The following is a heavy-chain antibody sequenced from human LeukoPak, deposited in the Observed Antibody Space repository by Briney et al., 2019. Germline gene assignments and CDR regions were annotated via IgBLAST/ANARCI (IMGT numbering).Heavy chain of an antibody. CDR2: IYYSGST. D-gene: IGHD2-15*01. V-gene: IGHV4-39*07. J-gene: IGHJ4*02. Sequence: SETLSLTCTVSGGSISSSGYYWGWIRQPPGKALEWIGSIYYSGSTYYNPSLKSRVTMSVDTSKNHFSLRLSSVTAADTAVYYCARDVCTGATCNSGAIFDYWGQGTLVTVSS. CDR1: GGSISSSGYY. CDR3: ARDVCTGATCNSGAIFDY.